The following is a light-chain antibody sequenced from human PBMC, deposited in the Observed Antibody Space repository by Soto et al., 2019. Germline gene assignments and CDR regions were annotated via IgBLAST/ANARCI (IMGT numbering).Light chain of an antibody. J-gene: IGKJ4*01. CDR1: QTVNY. CDR3: QQRGTWPPLS. CDR2: DAS. Sequence: IVLTQSPVTLSLSQGERATLSCRASQTVNYLAWYQQKPGQAPRLLIYDASIRATGIPARFSGSGSGTDFTLDITSLEPDDFAIYDCQQRGTWPPLSFGGGTRVELK. V-gene: IGKV3-11*01.